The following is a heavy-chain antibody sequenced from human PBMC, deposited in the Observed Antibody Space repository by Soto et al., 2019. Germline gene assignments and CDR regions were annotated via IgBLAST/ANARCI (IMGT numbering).Heavy chain of an antibody. J-gene: IGHJ6*02. D-gene: IGHD3-3*01. CDR2: ISAYNGNT. V-gene: IGHV1-18*01. Sequence: QVQLVQSGAEVKKPGASVKVSCKASGYTFTSYGISWVRQAPGQGLEWMGWISAYNGNTNYAQKLQGRVTMTTDTSTSTAYMELRSPRSDDTAVYYCARRGTYYDFWSGPDFNGMDVWGQGTTVTVSS. CDR1: GYTFTSYG. CDR3: ARRGTYYDFWSGPDFNGMDV.